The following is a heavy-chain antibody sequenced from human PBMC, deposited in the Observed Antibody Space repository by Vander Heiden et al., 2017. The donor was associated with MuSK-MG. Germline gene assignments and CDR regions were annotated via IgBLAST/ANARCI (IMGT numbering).Heavy chain of an antibody. CDR2: INPSGGST. CDR3: ARVRVAMTTVVVPYYYGMDV. J-gene: IGHJ6*02. V-gene: IGHV1-46*01. CDR1: GSTFASYY. Sequence: QLQLVQSGAEVKKPGASVKVPCKAPGSTFASYYMHWVRQAPGQGLEWMGIINPSGGSTSYEQKFQGRVTMTRDTSTSTVYMELSSLRSEDTAVYYCARVRVAMTTVVVPYYYGMDVWGQGTTVTVSS. D-gene: IGHD4-17*01.